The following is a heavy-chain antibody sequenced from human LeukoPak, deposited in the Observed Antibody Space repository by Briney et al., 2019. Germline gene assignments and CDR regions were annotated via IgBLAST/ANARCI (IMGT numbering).Heavy chain of an antibody. CDR2: IVVGSGNT. Sequence: ASVKVSCQASGFTFPSSAMQWVRQARGQRLEWIGWIVVGSGNTNYAQKFQERVTITRDMSTSTAYMELSSLRSEDTAVYYCAAPKRIVGAVGDAFDIWGQGTMVTVSS. CDR1: GFTFPSSA. J-gene: IGHJ3*02. CDR3: AAPKRIVGAVGDAFDI. D-gene: IGHD1-26*01. V-gene: IGHV1-58*02.